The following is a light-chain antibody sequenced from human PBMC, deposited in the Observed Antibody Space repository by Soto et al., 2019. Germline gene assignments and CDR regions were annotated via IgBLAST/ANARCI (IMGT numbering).Light chain of an antibody. CDR2: GAS. V-gene: IGKV3-20*01. Sequence: EIVLTQSPAILSLSPGERATLSCRASQSVSSSYLAWYQQKPGQAPRLLIYGASTRATGIPDRFSGSGSGTDFTLTISRLEPEDFAVYYCQQYGSSPCTFGQGTKVDIK. J-gene: IGKJ1*01. CDR3: QQYGSSPCT. CDR1: QSVSSSY.